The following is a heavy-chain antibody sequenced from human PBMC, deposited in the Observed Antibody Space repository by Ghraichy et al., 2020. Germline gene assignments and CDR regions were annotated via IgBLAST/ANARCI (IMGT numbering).Heavy chain of an antibody. D-gene: IGHD2-15*01. CDR2: ISSSSRYI. CDR3: TRRREGYCSGSSCSHFDS. V-gene: IGHV3-21*01. J-gene: IGHJ2*01. CDR1: GFTFNDNN. Sequence: GGSLRLSCAASGFTFNDNNMNWVRQAPGKGLEWVSSISSSSRYIYYADSVKGRFTISRDNAKNSLFLHMNSLRVEDTAVYYCTRRREGYCSGSSCSHFDSWARCTMVTVS.